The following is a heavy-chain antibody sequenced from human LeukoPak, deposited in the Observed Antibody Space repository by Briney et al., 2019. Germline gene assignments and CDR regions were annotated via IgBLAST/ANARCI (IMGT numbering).Heavy chain of an antibody. V-gene: IGHV4-30-4*01. D-gene: IGHD5-18*01. J-gene: IGHJ5*02. CDR2: IYYSGST. CDR3: ARLDTAMAFDP. CDR1: GGSISSGDYY. Sequence: SETLSLTCTVSGGSISSGDYYWSWIRQPPGKGLEWIGYIYYSGSTYYNPSLKSRVTISVDTSKNQFSLKLSSVTAADTAVYYCARLDTAMAFDPWGQGTLVTVSS.